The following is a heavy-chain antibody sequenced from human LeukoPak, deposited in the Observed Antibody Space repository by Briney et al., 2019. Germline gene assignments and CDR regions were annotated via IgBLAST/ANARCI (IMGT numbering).Heavy chain of an antibody. CDR1: GFTFDDYA. CDR2: ISWNSGSI. Sequence: GGSLRLSCAASGFTFDDYAMHWVRQAPGKGLEWVSGISWNSGSIGYADSVKGRFTISRDNAKNSLYLQMNSLRAEDTALYYCAKGKGAPPYYFDYWGQGTLVTVSS. V-gene: IGHV3-9*01. J-gene: IGHJ4*02. CDR3: AKGKGAPPYYFDY.